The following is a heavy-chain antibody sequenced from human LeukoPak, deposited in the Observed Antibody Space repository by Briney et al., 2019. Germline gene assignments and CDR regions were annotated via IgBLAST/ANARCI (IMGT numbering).Heavy chain of an antibody. CDR3: ATGRVGATFDA. CDR2: ISYSGDS. V-gene: IGHV4-30-4*01. D-gene: IGHD1-26*01. Sequence: SETLSLPCTVSGGSISRADYYWSWIRQPPGKGLEWPGYISYSGDSYYNPSLKSRLTISIDTSKNQFSLKLSSVTAADTAVYYCATGRVGATFDAWGQGTQVTVSS. J-gene: IGHJ5*02. CDR1: GGSISRADYY.